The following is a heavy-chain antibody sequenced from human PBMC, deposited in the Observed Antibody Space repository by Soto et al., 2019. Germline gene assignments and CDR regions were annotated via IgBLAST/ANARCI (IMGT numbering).Heavy chain of an antibody. CDR3: ARAVADKSPFDY. CDR1: GFPFSDHY. D-gene: IGHD6-13*01. J-gene: IGHJ4*02. Sequence: PGGSLRLSCVASGFPFSDHYMDLVRQSPGKGLEWVGRTRNKVNSYTTEYAASVKGRFISSRDDSKNSLYLQMNSLRAEDTAVYYCARAVADKSPFDYWGQGTLFTVSS. CDR2: TRNKVNSYTT. V-gene: IGHV3-72*01.